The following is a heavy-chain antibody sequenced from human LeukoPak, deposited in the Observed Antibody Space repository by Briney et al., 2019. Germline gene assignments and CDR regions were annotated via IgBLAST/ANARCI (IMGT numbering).Heavy chain of an antibody. D-gene: IGHD2-2*01. Sequence: SSETLSLTCTVSGGSISSHYWSWIRQPPRKGLEWIGYSYYSGSTNYNPSLKSRVTISVDTSKNQFSLKLSSGTAADTAVYYCARAGGMGYCSSTSCPAGFDYWGQGTLVTVSS. CDR3: ARAGGMGYCSSTSCPAGFDY. CDR1: GGSISSHY. V-gene: IGHV4-59*11. CDR2: SYYSGST. J-gene: IGHJ4*02.